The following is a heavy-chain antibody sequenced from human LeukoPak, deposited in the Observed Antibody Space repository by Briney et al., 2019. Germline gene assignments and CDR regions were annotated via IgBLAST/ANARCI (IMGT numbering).Heavy chain of an antibody. Sequence: GGSLRLSCAASGFTFSSYAMSWVRQAPGKGLEWVSAISGSGGPTYYADSVKGRFTISRDNSKNTLSLQMNSLRAEDTAVYYCAKTSYYDSSGYSITEYLQHWGQGTLVTVSS. V-gene: IGHV3-23*01. J-gene: IGHJ1*01. CDR1: GFTFSSYA. CDR2: ISGSGGPT. CDR3: AKTSYYDSSGYSITEYLQH. D-gene: IGHD3-22*01.